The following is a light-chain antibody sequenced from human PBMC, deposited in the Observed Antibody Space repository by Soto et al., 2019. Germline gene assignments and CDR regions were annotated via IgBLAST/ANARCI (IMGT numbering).Light chain of an antibody. CDR3: EQYGSSPRT. J-gene: IGKJ1*01. CDR2: GIS. Sequence: EVVLTQSPGTLSLSPGERATLSCRASQSVSSNYFAWYQQKPGQPPRLLIYGISIRATDIPDRFSASGSGTDFTLTISRLEPEDFAVYYCEQYGSSPRTFGQGTKVDIK. CDR1: QSVSSNY. V-gene: IGKV3-20*01.